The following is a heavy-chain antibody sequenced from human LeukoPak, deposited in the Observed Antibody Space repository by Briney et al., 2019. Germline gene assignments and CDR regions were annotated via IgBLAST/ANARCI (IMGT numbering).Heavy chain of an antibody. Sequence: GGSLRLSCAASGFTFSAYSMNWVRQAPGEGLEWISSINSASHYIYYADSVTGRFTISRDNARNSLYLQMNSLRAEDTAVYYCARGPSYYATTGFYSEYWGQRILVTVSS. V-gene: IGHV3-21*01. CDR2: INSASHYI. CDR3: ARGPSYYATTGFYSEY. CDR1: GFTFSAYS. J-gene: IGHJ4*02. D-gene: IGHD3-22*01.